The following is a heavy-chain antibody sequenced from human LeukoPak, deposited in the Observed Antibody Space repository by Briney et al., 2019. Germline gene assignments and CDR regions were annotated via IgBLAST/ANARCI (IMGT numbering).Heavy chain of an antibody. Sequence: SQTLSLTCTVSGGSISSGGYYWSWIRQHPRKGLEWIGYIYYSGSTYYNPSLKSRVTISVDTSKNQFSLKLSSVTAADTAVYYCARVHYGDYIPFDPWGQGTLVTVSS. D-gene: IGHD4-17*01. CDR3: ARVHYGDYIPFDP. V-gene: IGHV4-31*03. CDR2: IYYSGST. CDR1: GGSISSGGYY. J-gene: IGHJ5*02.